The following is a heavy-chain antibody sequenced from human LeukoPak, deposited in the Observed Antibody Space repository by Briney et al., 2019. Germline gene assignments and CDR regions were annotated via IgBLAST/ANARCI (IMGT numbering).Heavy chain of an antibody. CDR1: GFTFSSYA. CDR3: ARDLGYCTNGVCHTRFDY. J-gene: IGHJ4*02. CDR2: ISGSRT. Sequence: GGSLRLSCEASGFTFSSYAMSWVRQAPGKGLEWVSAISGSRTYYADSVKGRFTISRDNSKSTLSLQMNSLRAEDTAVYYCARDLGYCTNGVCHTRFDYWGQGTLVAVSS. D-gene: IGHD2-8*01. V-gene: IGHV3-23*01.